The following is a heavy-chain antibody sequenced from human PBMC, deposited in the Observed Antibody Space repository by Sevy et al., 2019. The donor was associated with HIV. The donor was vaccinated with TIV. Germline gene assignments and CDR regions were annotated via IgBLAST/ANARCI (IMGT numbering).Heavy chain of an antibody. CDR3: ARECREWSVSPRPPDY. CDR2: ISYDGSNK. V-gene: IGHV3-30-3*01. Sequence: GESLKISCAASGLTFITYAMLWVRQAPGKGLEWVAVISYDGSNKYYADSVKGRFTISRDNSKNTLYLQMNSLRDEDTAVYYCARECREWSVSPRPPDYWGQGTLVTVSS. CDR1: GLTFITYA. D-gene: IGHD3-3*01. J-gene: IGHJ4*02.